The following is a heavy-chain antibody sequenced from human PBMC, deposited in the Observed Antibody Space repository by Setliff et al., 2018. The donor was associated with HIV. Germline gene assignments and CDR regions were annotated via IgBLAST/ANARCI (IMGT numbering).Heavy chain of an antibody. J-gene: IGHJ1*01. CDR1: GFSISSRYY. CDR2: INHSGGT. V-gene: IGHV4-34*01. CDR3: ARGGYSYGFGRHRAYFQY. D-gene: IGHD5-18*01. Sequence: SETLSLTCDVSGFSISSRYYWSWIRQTPGKGLEWIGEINHSGGTDYNPSLKSRVTMSVDTSKNQFSLKLSSVTAADTAVFYCARGGYSYGFGRHRAYFQYWGQGTQVTVSS.